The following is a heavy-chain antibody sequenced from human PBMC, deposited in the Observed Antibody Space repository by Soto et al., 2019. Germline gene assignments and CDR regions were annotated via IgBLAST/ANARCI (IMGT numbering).Heavy chain of an antibody. J-gene: IGHJ6*03. D-gene: IGHD3-10*01. V-gene: IGHV4-34*01. CDR2: INHSGST. CDR1: GWSFSGYY. Sequence: PSETLSLTCAVYGWSFSGYYWSWIRQPPGKGLEWFGEINHSGSTNYNPSLKSRVTISVDTSKNQFSLKLSSVTAADTAVYYCARATGLLWFGELKYYYYYMDVWGKGTTVTVSS. CDR3: ARATGLLWFGELKYYYYYMDV.